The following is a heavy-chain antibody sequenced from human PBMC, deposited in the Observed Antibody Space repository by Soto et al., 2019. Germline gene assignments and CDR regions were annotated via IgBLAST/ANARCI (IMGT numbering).Heavy chain of an antibody. V-gene: IGHV2-5*02. J-gene: IGHJ4*02. CDR3: AHRLLKTFLGFVTTTSIYLDY. Sequence: QITLKESGPALVKPTQTLTLTCTFSGFSLTTSGVGVGWIRQPPGKAPEWLALIYWDDDKRYKSSLETRVTITKDTFKNQVVLTMTNMNPADTATYYCAHRLLKTFLGFVTTTSIYLDYWGQGIPLSVSS. CDR2: IYWDDDK. CDR1: GFSLTTSGVG. D-gene: IGHD1-1*01.